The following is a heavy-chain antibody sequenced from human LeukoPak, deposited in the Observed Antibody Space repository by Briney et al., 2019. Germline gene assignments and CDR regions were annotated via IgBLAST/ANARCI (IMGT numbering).Heavy chain of an antibody. Sequence: GGSLRLSCAASGFTFSDYYMSWIRQAPGKGLEWVSYISGSSSYTNYADSVKGRFTISRDNAKNSLYLQMNSLRAEDTAVYYCARDAQNYGMDVWGQGTTVTVSS. CDR3: ARDAQNYGMDV. CDR2: ISGSSSYT. J-gene: IGHJ6*02. V-gene: IGHV3-11*05. CDR1: GFTFSDYY.